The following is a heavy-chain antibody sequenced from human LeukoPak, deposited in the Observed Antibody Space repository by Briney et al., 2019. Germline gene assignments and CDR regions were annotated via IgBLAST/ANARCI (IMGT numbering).Heavy chain of an antibody. Sequence: GGSLRLSCAASGFTFSSYWMSWVRQAPGKGLEWVANIKQDGSEKYYVDSVKGRFTISRDNAKNSLYLQMSSLRAEDTAVYYCARVGGSYWGWFDPWGQGTLVTVSS. V-gene: IGHV3-7*01. CDR1: GFTFSSYW. CDR2: IKQDGSEK. J-gene: IGHJ5*02. CDR3: ARVGGSYWGWFDP. D-gene: IGHD1-26*01.